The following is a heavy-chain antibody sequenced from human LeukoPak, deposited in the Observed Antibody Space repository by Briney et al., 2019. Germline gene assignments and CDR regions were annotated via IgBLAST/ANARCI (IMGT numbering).Heavy chain of an antibody. J-gene: IGHJ4*02. V-gene: IGHV1-8*01. CDR3: ARPGGYGVFDY. CDR1: GYTFTNYE. Sequence: ASVKVSCKASGYTFTNYEINWVRQGTGQGPEWLGWMNPSSGNTGYAQKFQGRVTMTRDTSISTAYMELSSLRSEDTAVYYCARPGGYGVFDYWGQGTLVTVSS. D-gene: IGHD5-12*01. CDR2: MNPSSGNT.